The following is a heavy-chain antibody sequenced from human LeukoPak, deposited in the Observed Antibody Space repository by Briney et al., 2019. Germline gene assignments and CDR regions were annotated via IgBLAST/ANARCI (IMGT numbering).Heavy chain of an antibody. CDR3: ARDHGSDYYYDSSGYYELGSAGWFDP. CDR1: GFTFSSYE. V-gene: IGHV3-48*03. Sequence: GGSLRLSCAASGFTFSSYEMNWVRQAPGKGLEWASYISSSGRTTYYADSLKGRFTISRDNAKNSLYLQMNSLRAEDTAVYYCARDHGSDYYYDSSGYYELGSAGWFDPWGQGTLVTVSS. D-gene: IGHD3-22*01. CDR2: ISSSGRTT. J-gene: IGHJ5*02.